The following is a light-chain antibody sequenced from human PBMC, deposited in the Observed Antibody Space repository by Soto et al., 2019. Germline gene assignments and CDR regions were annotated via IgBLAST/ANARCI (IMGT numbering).Light chain of an antibody. CDR3: QQRTDWPPLT. CDR2: DAS. J-gene: IGKJ4*01. CDR1: QGVGSN. Sequence: IVVTQSPATLSVSPGERATLSCRASQGVGSNLAWYQQRPGQAPRLLIYDASTRATGIPDRFSGSGSGTEFTLTISSLQSEDFAVYYCQQRTDWPPLTFGGGTKVEVK. V-gene: IGKV3-15*01.